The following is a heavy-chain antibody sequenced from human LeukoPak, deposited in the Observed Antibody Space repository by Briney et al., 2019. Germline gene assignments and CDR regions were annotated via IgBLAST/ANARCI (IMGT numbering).Heavy chain of an antibody. J-gene: IGHJ3*02. V-gene: IGHV3-33*01. CDR2: IWYDGSKK. D-gene: IGHD1-26*01. CDR1: GFTFSRNG. CDR3: ARDALGSAFDI. Sequence: TGGSLRLSCTASGFTFSRNGMHWVRQAPGKGLGWVALIWYDGSKKYYADSVKGRFTVSRDNSKNTLYLQMNSLRAEDMAVYYCARDALGSAFDIWGQGTMVTVSS.